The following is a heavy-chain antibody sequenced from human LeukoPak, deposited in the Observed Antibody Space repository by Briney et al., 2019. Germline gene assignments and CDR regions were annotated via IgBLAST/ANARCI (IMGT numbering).Heavy chain of an antibody. V-gene: IGHV1-18*01. D-gene: IGHD2-21*02. CDR1: VYTFTIYG. CDR3: ARDLDIVVVTAIPAVFDY. J-gene: IGHJ4*02. Sequence: ASVTVSFKSSVYTFTIYGISWVRHAPGQGLEWMGWISAYNGNTNYAQKLQGRVTMTTDTSTSTAYMELRSLRADDTAVYYCARDLDIVVVTAIPAVFDYWGQGTLITVPS. CDR2: ISAYNGNT.